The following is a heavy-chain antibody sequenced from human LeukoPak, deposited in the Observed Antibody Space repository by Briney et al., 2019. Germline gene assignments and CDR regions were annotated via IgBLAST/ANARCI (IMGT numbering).Heavy chain of an antibody. J-gene: IGHJ6*02. CDR2: FHTAGDT. D-gene: IGHD2-2*01. CDR1: GFTFSNYD. Sequence: GGSLRLSCAASGFTFSNYDMHWVRQATGKGLEWVSAFHTAGDTHYSGSVKGRFATSRENAKNSFYLQMNNLRAGDTPVYYCARGSCSSSSCYERLNGLDVWGQGTPVTVSS. V-gene: IGHV3-13*01. CDR3: ARGSCSSSSCYERLNGLDV.